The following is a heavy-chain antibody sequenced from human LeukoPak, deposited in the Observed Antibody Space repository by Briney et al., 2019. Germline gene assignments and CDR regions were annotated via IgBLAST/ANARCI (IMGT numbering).Heavy chain of an antibody. V-gene: IGHV4-34*01. CDR1: GGSFSGYY. J-gene: IGHJ4*02. D-gene: IGHD3-3*01. CDR3: ARHRSLYYDFWSGYYPHFDY. Sequence: PSETLSLTCAVYGGSFSGYYWSWIRQPPGKGLEWIGEINHSGSTNYNPSLKSRVTISVDTSKNQFSLKLSSVTAADMAVYYCARHRSLYYDFWSGYYPHFDYWGQGTLVTVSS. CDR2: INHSGST.